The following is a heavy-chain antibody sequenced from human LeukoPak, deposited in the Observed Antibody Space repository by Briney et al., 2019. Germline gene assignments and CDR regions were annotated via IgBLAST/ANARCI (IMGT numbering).Heavy chain of an antibody. CDR3: ARGYNWNYYYYYGMDV. V-gene: IGHV3-53*01. D-gene: IGHD1-20*01. CDR1: GFTVSSNY. CDR2: IYSGGST. J-gene: IGHJ6*02. Sequence: GGSLRLSCAASGFTVSSNYMSWVRQAPGKGLEWVSVIYSGGSTYYADSVKGRFTISRDNSKNTLYLQMNSLRAEDSAVYYCARGYNWNYYYYYGMDVWGQGTTVTVSS.